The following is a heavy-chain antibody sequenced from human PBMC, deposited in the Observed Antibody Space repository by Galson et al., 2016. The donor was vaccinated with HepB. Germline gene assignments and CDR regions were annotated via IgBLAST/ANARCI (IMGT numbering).Heavy chain of an antibody. CDR3: SRGTVAAV. D-gene: IGHD3/OR15-3a*01. J-gene: IGHJ4*02. V-gene: IGHV3-53*01. CDR2: IYSVGST. CDR1: GISVSNND. Sequence: SLRLSCAASGISVSNNDMSWVRQDPGKGLEWLSVIYSVGSTNYADSVKGRFTISRDNSKNTVYLQMNSLRAEDTAVYYCSRGTVAAVWGQGTLVTVSS.